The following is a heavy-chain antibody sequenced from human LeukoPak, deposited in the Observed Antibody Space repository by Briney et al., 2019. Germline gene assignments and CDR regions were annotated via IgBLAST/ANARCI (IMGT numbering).Heavy chain of an antibody. D-gene: IGHD3-22*01. CDR3: AKKELVVTPYYFDY. J-gene: IGHJ4*02. Sequence: GGSLRLSCAASGFTFSNYGMHWVRQAPGKGLEWVVVISHDGSNNNYADSVKGRFTISRDNSKNTLYLQMNSLRAEDTAVYYCAKKELVVTPYYFDYWGQGTLVTVSS. CDR2: ISHDGSNN. V-gene: IGHV3-30*18. CDR1: GFTFSNYG.